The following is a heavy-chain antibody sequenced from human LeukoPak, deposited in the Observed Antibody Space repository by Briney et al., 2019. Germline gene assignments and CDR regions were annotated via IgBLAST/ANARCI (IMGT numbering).Heavy chain of an antibody. J-gene: IGHJ4*02. V-gene: IGHV3-21*01. CDR3: ARVPRKEIVVVIQ. CDR2: ISSSSSYI. D-gene: IGHD3-22*01. CDR1: GFTFSSYS. Sequence: GGSLRLSCAASGFTFSSYSMNWVRQAPGKGLEWVSSISSSSSYIYYADSVKGRFTISRDTAKNSLYLQRNSLRAEDTAVYCCARVPRKEIVVVIQWDEGTLVTVSS.